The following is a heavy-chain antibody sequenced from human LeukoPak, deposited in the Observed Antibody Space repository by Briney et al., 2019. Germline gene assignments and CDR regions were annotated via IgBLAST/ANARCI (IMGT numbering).Heavy chain of an antibody. J-gene: IGHJ6*03. CDR2: IYHSGGT. D-gene: IGHD1-26*01. CDR3: ARDDSGSYTSYYYYYMDV. CDR1: GYSISSGYY. Sequence: PSETLSLTCTVSGYSISSGYYRGWIRQPPGKGLEWIGSIYHSGGTYYNPSLKSRVTISVDTSKNQFSLKLSSVTAADTAVYYCARDDSGSYTSYYYYYMDVWGKGTTVTVSS. V-gene: IGHV4-38-2*02.